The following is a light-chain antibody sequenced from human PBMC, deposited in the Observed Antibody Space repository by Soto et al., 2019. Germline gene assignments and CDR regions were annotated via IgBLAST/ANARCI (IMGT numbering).Light chain of an antibody. CDR3: QQYGSSPPVT. V-gene: IGKV3-20*01. CDR2: GAS. J-gene: IGKJ2*01. CDR1: QSVSSSY. Sequence: EIVLTQSPGTLSLSPGERATLSCRASQSVSSSYLAWYQQKPGQAPRLLIYGASSRATGIPDRFSGSGSGTDVPLTISRLEPEDFAVYYCQQYGSSPPVTFGHGTKLEI.